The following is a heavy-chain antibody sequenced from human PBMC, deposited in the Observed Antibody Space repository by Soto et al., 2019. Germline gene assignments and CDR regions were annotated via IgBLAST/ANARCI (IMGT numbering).Heavy chain of an antibody. CDR1: GGSISSNY. J-gene: IGHJ4*02. D-gene: IGHD6-13*01. CDR3: ARYRREAVAGYTLDN. CDR2: VYNSGST. Sequence: SETLSLTCTVSGGSISSNYWTWIRQPPGKGLEWIGYVYNSGSTNYNPSLKSRVTISEDTSKSQFSLKVNSMTAADAAVYYCARYRREAVAGYTLDNGGQGILVTVSS. V-gene: IGHV4-59*01.